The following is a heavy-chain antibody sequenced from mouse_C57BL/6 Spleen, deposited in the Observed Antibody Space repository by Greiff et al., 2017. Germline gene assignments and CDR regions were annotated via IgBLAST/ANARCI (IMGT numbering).Heavy chain of an antibody. Sequence: AQLQQPGAELVKPGASVKLSCKASGYTFTSYWMHWVKQRPGRGLEWIGRIDPNSGGTKYNEKFKSKATLTVDKPASTAYMQLSSLTSEDSAVYYCASSIYDGYHPWFAYWDQGTLVTVSA. CDR3: ASSIYDGYHPWFAY. J-gene: IGHJ3*01. CDR2: IDPNSGGT. CDR1: GYTFTSYW. D-gene: IGHD2-3*01. V-gene: IGHV1-72*01.